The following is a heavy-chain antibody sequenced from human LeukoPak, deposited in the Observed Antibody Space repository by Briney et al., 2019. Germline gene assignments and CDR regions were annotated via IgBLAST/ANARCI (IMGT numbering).Heavy chain of an antibody. CDR1: GFTFSSYS. Sequence: PGGSLRLSCAASGFTFSSYSMNWVRQAPGKGLEWVSYISSSSSTIYYADSVKGRFTISRDNAKNSLYLQMNSLRAEDTAVYYCARYPVYYYDSSGYYYFDYWGQGTLVTVSS. CDR3: ARYPVYYYDSSGYYYFDY. V-gene: IGHV3-48*04. D-gene: IGHD3-22*01. CDR2: ISSSSSTI. J-gene: IGHJ4*02.